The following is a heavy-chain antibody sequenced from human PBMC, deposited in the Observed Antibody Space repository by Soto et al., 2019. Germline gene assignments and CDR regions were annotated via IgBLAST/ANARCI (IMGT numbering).Heavy chain of an antibody. J-gene: IGHJ3*02. D-gene: IGHD1-26*01. CDR2: IWYDGSNK. V-gene: IGHV3-33*01. Sequence: ESGGGVVQPGRSLRLSCAASGFTFSSYGMHWVRQAPGRGLEWVALIWYDGSNKYYADSVKGRFTISRDNSKNTLYLQMNSLRAEDTAVYYCAREGMNSGSYRLLDAFDIWGQGTMVTVSS. CDR3: AREGMNSGSYRLLDAFDI. CDR1: GFTFSSYG.